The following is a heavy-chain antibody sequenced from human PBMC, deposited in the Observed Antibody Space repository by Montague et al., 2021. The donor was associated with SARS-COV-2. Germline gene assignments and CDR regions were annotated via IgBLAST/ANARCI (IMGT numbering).Heavy chain of an antibody. V-gene: IGHV3-30*04. D-gene: IGHD3-16*02. CDR3: ARDNYDYVWGSYRYIY. J-gene: IGHJ4*02. CDR1: GFTFSSYA. CDR2: ISYDGSNK. Sequence: SLRLSCAASGFTFSSYAMHWVRQAPGKGLEWVAVISYDGSNKYYADSVKGRFTISRDNSKNTLYLQMNSLRAEDTAVSYCARDNYDYVWGSYRYIYWGQGTLVTVSS.